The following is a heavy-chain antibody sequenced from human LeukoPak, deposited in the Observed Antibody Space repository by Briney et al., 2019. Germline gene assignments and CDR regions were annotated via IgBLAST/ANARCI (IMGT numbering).Heavy chain of an antibody. CDR2: IWYDGSNK. V-gene: IGHV3-33*06. CDR3: ANLDYDYVWGSYRPYYFDY. CDR1: GFTFSSYG. J-gene: IGHJ4*02. Sequence: GRSLRLSCAASGFTFSSYGMHWVRQAPGKGLEWVAVIWYDGSNKYYADSVKGRFTISRDNSKNTLYLQMNSLRAEDTAVYYCANLDYDYVWGSYRPYYFDYWGQGTLVTVSS. D-gene: IGHD3-16*02.